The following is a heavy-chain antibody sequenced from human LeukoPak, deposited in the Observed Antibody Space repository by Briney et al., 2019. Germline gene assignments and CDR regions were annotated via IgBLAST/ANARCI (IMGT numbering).Heavy chain of an antibody. D-gene: IGHD3-9*01. CDR3: AREDDILTGLIDY. Sequence: PGGSLRLSCAASGFTFSSYTMNWVRQAPGKGLEWVSYISSSSDTIYYADSVKGRFTISRDNSKNTLYLQMNSLRAEDTAVYYCAREDDILTGLIDYWGQGTLVTVSS. V-gene: IGHV3-48*01. CDR1: GFTFSSYT. J-gene: IGHJ4*02. CDR2: ISSSSDTI.